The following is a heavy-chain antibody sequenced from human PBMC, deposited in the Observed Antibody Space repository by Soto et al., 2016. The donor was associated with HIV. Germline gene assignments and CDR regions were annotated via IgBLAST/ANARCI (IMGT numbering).Heavy chain of an antibody. Sequence: VQLVESGGGVVQPGRSLRLSCAASGFTFSSYAMHWVRQAPGKGLEWVAVISYDGSNKYYADSVKGRFTISRDNSKNTLYLQMNSLRAEDTAVYYCARDPRGYYDSSGSWVFFDYWGREPWSPSPQ. CDR3: ARDPRGYYDSSGSWVFFDY. D-gene: IGHD3-22*01. CDR1: GFTFSSYA. CDR2: ISYDGSNK. V-gene: IGHV3-30*04. J-gene: IGHJ4*02.